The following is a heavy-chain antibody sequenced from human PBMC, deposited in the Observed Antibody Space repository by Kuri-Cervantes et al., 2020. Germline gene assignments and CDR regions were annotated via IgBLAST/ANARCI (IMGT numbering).Heavy chain of an antibody. V-gene: IGHV3-33*01. Sequence: GESLKISCAASGFTFSSYGMHWVRQAPGKGLEWVAVIWYDGSNKYYADSVKGRFTISRDNSKNTLYLQMNSLRAEDTAVYYCARGRLDDFWSGYYARGYYYGMDVWGQGTTVTVSS. CDR2: IWYDGSNK. D-gene: IGHD3-3*01. CDR1: GFTFSSYG. CDR3: ARGRLDDFWSGYYARGYYYGMDV. J-gene: IGHJ6*02.